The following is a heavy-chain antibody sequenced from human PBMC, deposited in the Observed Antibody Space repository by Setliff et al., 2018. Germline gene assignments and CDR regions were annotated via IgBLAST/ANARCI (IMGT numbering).Heavy chain of an antibody. J-gene: IGHJ4*02. V-gene: IGHV5-51*01. CDR3: ARLATDYGDYESLNYFDY. D-gene: IGHD4-17*01. CDR1: GYSFTSYW. Sequence: GESLKNSCRGSGYSFTSYWIGWVRQMPGKGLEWMGIIYPGDSDTRYSPSFQGQVTISADKSISTAYLQWSSLKASDTAMYYCARLATDYGDYESLNYFDYWGQGTLVTVSS. CDR2: IYPGDSDT.